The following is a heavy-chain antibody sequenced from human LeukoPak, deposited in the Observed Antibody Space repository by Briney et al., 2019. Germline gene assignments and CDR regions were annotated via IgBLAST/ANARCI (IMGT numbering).Heavy chain of an antibody. CDR2: ISSSGSTI. Sequence: GGSLRLSCAASGFSFSSYEMNWVRQAPGKGLEWVSYISSSGSTIYYADSVKGRFTISRDNAKNSLYLQMNSLRAEDTAVYYCARDKGFSGTKYPDYWGQGTLVTVSS. V-gene: IGHV3-48*03. CDR1: GFSFSSYE. CDR3: ARDKGFSGTKYPDY. D-gene: IGHD1-26*01. J-gene: IGHJ4*02.